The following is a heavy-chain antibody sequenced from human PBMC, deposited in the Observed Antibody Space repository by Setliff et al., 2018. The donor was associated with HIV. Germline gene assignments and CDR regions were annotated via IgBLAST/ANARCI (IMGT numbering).Heavy chain of an antibody. D-gene: IGHD5-12*01. CDR2: INHGGTT. CDR3: ARRRDGYNLIDY. Sequence: TSETLSLTCAVYGGSISGYSWNWIRQPPGKGLEWIGEINHGGTTNFNPSLKSRVTLSVDMSKNQFSLNLTSVTAADTAVYFCARRRDGYNLIDYWGQGTLVTVSS. CDR1: GGSISGYS. J-gene: IGHJ4*02. V-gene: IGHV4-34*01.